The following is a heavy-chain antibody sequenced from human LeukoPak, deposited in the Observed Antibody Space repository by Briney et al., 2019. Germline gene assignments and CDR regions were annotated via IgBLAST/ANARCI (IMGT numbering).Heavy chain of an antibody. J-gene: IGHJ6*02. CDR3: ASGRIVVVPAAMASYYYYGMDV. CDR1: GGTFSSYA. Sequence: ASVKVSCKASGGTFSSYAISWVRQAPGQGLEWMGWMNPNSGNTGYAQKFQGRVTMTRNTSISTAYMELSSLRSEDTAVYYCASGRIVVVPAAMASYYYYGMDVWGQGTTVTVSS. V-gene: IGHV1-8*02. CDR2: MNPNSGNT. D-gene: IGHD2-2*01.